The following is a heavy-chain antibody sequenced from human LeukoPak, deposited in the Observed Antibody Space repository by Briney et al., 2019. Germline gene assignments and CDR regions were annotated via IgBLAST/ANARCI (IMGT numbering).Heavy chain of an antibody. Sequence: ASVKVSCKASGYTFTSYDINWVRQATGQGLEWMGWMNPNSGNTGYAQKFQGRVTMTEDTSTDTAYMELSSLRSEDTAVYYCATGDRYSSSWGDYWGQGTLVTVSS. J-gene: IGHJ4*02. V-gene: IGHV1-8*01. D-gene: IGHD6-13*01. CDR1: GYTFTSYD. CDR3: ATGDRYSSSWGDY. CDR2: MNPNSGNT.